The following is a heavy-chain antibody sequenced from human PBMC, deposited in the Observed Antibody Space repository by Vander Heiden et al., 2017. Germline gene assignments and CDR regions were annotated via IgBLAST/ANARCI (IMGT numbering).Heavy chain of an antibody. V-gene: IGHV5-51*01. CDR1: EYSFTTYW. CDR2: FYPGDSDT. J-gene: IGHJ4*02. Sequence: EVQLVQSGAEVKKPGESLRISCKGSEYSFTTYWIGRVREMPGKGLEWMGIFYPGDSDTRYSPSLQGQVTISADWSISTAYLQWSNLKTSDTAIYYCARAPTSVSSPYYFDYWGQGTLVSVSS. CDR3: ARAPTSVSSPYYFDY. D-gene: IGHD3-10*01.